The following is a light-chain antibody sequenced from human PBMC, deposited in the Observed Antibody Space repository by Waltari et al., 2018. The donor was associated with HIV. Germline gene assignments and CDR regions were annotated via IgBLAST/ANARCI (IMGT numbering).Light chain of an antibody. CDR2: EVS. V-gene: IGLV2-23*02. Sequence: QSALTQPASVSGSPGQSITIPCPGTSSDVGSYTLVPWYQQHPGKAPKLMIYEVSKWPSGVSNRFSGSKSGNTASLTISGLQAEDEADYYCCSYAGSSSWVFGGGTKLTVL. CDR3: CSYAGSSSWV. J-gene: IGLJ3*02. CDR1: SSDVGSYTL.